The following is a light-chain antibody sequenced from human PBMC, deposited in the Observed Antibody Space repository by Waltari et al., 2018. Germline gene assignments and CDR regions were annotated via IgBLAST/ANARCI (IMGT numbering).Light chain of an antibody. Sequence: QSALTQSASVSGSPGQSITISCTVSHTDVGASHYVSWYQQHPGKVPKVVIFDVSIRPSGVSHRFSGSKSGNTASLVISGLEPEDEADYYCGSYTTSNTHVFGTGTRVSVL. CDR1: HTDVGASHY. V-gene: IGLV2-14*01. J-gene: IGLJ1*01. CDR2: DVS. CDR3: GSYTTSNTHV.